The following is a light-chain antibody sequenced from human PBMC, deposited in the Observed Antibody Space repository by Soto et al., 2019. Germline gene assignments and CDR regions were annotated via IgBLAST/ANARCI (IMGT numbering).Light chain of an antibody. J-gene: IGLJ2*01. CDR1: NSDVGGYNY. CDR3: SSYTSSSTVV. Sequence: QSALTQPASVSGSXXQSITXXXXXTNSDVGGYNYVSWYQQHPGKAPKLMIYDVTNRPSGVSNRFSGSRSGNTASLTISGLQAEDEADYYCSSYTSSSTVVFGGGTKLTVL. V-gene: IGLV2-14*01. CDR2: DVT.